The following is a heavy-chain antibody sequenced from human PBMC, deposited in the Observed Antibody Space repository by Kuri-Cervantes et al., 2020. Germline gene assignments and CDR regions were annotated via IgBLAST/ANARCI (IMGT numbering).Heavy chain of an antibody. D-gene: IGHD4-17*01. CDR3: ARLYGDYVNIYYFDY. CDR1: GVSISSYY. CDR2: IHTSGGT. V-gene: IGHV4-4*07. Sequence: GSLRLSCTVSGVSISSYYWSWIRQPAGKGLEWIGRIHTSGGTNYNPSLKSRVTMTLDTSRNQFSLKLSSVTAADTAVYYCARLYGDYVNIYYFDYWGQGTLVTVSS. J-gene: IGHJ4*02.